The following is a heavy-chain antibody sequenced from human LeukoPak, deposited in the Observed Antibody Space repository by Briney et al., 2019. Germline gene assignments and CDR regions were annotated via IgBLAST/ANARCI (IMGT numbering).Heavy chain of an antibody. J-gene: IGHJ4*02. CDR1: GYTFTSYA. CDR3: ARSRVTTVVIDY. V-gene: IGHV1-3*01. D-gene: IGHD4-23*01. Sequence: GASVKVSCKASGYTFTSYAMHWVRQAPGQRLEWMGWINAGNGNTKYPQKFQGRVTITRDTSASTAYMELSSLRSEDTAVYYCARSRVTTVVIDYWGQGTLVTVSS. CDR2: INAGNGNT.